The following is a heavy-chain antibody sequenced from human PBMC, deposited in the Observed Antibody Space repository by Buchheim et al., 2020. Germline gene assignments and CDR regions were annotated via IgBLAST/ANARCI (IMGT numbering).Heavy chain of an antibody. Sequence: QLQLQESGPGLVKPSETLSLTCTVSGGSISSSNYYWGWIRQSPGKGLEWVGTIHYSGSTYYNPPLKNRGTISLDTSKNQFSLKLSSVTAADTAVYYCAGRQNYGSGRYGVDVWGQGIT. D-gene: IGHD3-10*01. V-gene: IGHV4-39*07. CDR1: GGSISSSNYY. CDR3: AGRQNYGSGRYGVDV. CDR2: IHYSGST. J-gene: IGHJ6*02.